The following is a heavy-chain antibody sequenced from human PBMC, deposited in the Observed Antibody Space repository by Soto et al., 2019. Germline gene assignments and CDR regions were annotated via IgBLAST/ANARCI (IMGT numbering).Heavy chain of an antibody. D-gene: IGHD2-15*01. J-gene: IGHJ3*02. CDR3: ARHLGYCSGGSCYVDAFDI. Sequence: QVQLQESGPGLVKPSETLSLTCTVSGGSISSYYWSWIRQPPGKGLEWIGYIYYSGSTNYNPSLKSRVTISVETSKNQFSLKLSSVTAADTAVYYCARHLGYCSGGSCYVDAFDIWGQGTMVTVSS. V-gene: IGHV4-59*08. CDR1: GGSISSYY. CDR2: IYYSGST.